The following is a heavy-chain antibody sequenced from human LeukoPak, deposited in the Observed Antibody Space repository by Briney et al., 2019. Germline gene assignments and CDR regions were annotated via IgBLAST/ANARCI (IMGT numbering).Heavy chain of an antibody. CDR1: GGSISSYY. CDR2: IYYSGST. D-gene: IGHD5-18*01. Sequence: PSETLSLTCTVSGGSISSYYWSWIRQPPGKGLEWIGYIYYSGSTNYNPSLKSRVTISVDTSKNQFSLKLSSVTAADTAVYYCAGTWIQLWLGAFDIWGQGTMVTVSS. CDR3: AGTWIQLWLGAFDI. V-gene: IGHV4-59*08. J-gene: IGHJ3*02.